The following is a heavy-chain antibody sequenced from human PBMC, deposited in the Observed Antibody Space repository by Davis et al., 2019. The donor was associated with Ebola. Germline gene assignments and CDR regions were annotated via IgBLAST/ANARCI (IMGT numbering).Heavy chain of an antibody. J-gene: IGHJ6*04. V-gene: IGHV3-23*01. CDR3: AKGSVTIFGVAPDYYGMDV. CDR1: GFTFSSYA. D-gene: IGHD3-3*01. CDR2: INGSGGST. Sequence: GESLKISCAASGFTFSSYAMSWVRQAPGKGLEWVSAINGSGGSTYYADSVKGRFTMSRDNSKNTLYLQMNSLRAEDTAVYYCAKGSVTIFGVAPDYYGMDVWGKGTTVTVSS.